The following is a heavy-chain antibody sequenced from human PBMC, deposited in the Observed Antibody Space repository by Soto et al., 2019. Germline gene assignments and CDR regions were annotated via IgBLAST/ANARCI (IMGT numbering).Heavy chain of an antibody. CDR2: ISDSGDNT. CDR3: ATSSKTTGATGAFDI. J-gene: IGHJ3*02. V-gene: IGHV3-23*01. D-gene: IGHD4-17*01. Sequence: EVQLLESGGGLVQPGGSLRLSCVASGFSFSNFAMTWVRQTPGTGLEWVSAISDSGDNTYYADSVKGRFTISRDNSKTTMYLQMNSLSGEDTAVYYCATSSKTTGATGAFDIWGRGTMVTVSS. CDR1: GFSFSNFA.